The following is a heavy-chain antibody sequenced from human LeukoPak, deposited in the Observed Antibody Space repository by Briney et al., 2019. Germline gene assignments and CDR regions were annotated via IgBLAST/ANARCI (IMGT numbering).Heavy chain of an antibody. CDR3: AKAGYSYGTYYYYGMDV. D-gene: IGHD5-18*01. Sequence: GGSLRLSCAASGFTFSSYAMSWVRQAPGKGLEWVSAISGSGGSTYYADSVKGRFTISRDNSKNTLYLQMNSLRAEDTAVYHCAKAGYSYGTYYYYGMDVWGQGTTVTVSS. V-gene: IGHV3-23*01. CDR2: ISGSGGST. CDR1: GFTFSSYA. J-gene: IGHJ6*02.